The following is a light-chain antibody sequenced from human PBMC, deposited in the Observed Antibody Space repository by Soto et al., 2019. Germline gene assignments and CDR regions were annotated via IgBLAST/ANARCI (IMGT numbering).Light chain of an antibody. CDR2: GNN. CDR1: SSNIGAGYD. Sequence: QSVLTQPPSVSGTPGQKVTISCTGSSSNIGAGYDVNWYHQLPGTAPKLLIHGNNNRPSGVPDRFSGSNSGTSASLAITGLQAEDEADYFCQSYDSSLSGYVFGTGTKLTVL. J-gene: IGLJ1*01. V-gene: IGLV1-40*01. CDR3: QSYDSSLSGYV.